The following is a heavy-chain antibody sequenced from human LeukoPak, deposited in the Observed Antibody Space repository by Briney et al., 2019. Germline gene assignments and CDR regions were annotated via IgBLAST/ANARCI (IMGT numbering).Heavy chain of an antibody. V-gene: IGHV4-39*01. J-gene: IGHJ4*02. D-gene: IGHD6-19*01. CDR1: GGSISSSSYY. Sequence: PSETLSLTCTVSGGSISSSSYYWGWIRQPPGKGLEWIGNIYYSGSTYYNPSLKSRVTISVDTSKNQFSLKLSSVTAADTAVYYCARSQGLVLVGFDYWGQGTLVTVSS. CDR3: ARSQGLVLVGFDY. CDR2: IYYSGST.